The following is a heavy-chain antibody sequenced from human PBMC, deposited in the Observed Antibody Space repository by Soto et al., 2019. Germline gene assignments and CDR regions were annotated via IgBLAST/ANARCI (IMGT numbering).Heavy chain of an antibody. D-gene: IGHD4-4*01. V-gene: IGHV1-69*12. CDR2: IFPLFRTP. CDR1: GGTFSSSA. Sequence: QVQLVQSGAEMKEPGSSVKVSCKTCGGTFSSSAISWLRQAPGQGLEWMGGIFPLFRTPDYAQKFQGRVTIAADESTSTAYMELSSLRSEDTAVYYCARDNDRLQLGGNYYYILDVWGQGTTITVSS. CDR3: ARDNDRLQLGGNYYYILDV. J-gene: IGHJ6*02.